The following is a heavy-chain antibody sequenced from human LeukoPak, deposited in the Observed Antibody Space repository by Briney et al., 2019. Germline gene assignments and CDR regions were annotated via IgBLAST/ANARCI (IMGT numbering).Heavy chain of an antibody. Sequence: GVSLKISCKGSGYSFTSYCIGCVRQMPGKGLEWMGIIYPGDSDTRYSPSLQGQVTISADKSISTAYLQWSSLKASDTAMYYCERRPIYSRIPFDYWGKGTLVTVSS. D-gene: IGHD6-13*01. CDR1: GYSFTSYC. CDR3: ERRPIYSRIPFDY. V-gene: IGHV5-51*01. CDR2: IYPGDSDT. J-gene: IGHJ4*02.